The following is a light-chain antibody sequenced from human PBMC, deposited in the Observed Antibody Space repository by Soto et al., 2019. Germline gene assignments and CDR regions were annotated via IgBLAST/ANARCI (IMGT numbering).Light chain of an antibody. CDR1: QSISPW. J-gene: IGKJ4*02. CDR3: QQYNTYPLT. CDR2: KAS. Sequence: DIQMTQSPSTLSASVGDSVTITCRARQSISPWLAWYQQKPGKAPTLLIYKASSLEGGVPSRFSVSGSGTDFNITISSLQPDDFATYYCQQYNTYPLTLGGGTTVEIK. V-gene: IGKV1-5*03.